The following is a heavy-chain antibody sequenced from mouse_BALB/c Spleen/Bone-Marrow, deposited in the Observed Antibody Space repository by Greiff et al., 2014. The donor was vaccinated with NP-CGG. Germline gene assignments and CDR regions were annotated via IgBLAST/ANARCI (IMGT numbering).Heavy chain of an antibody. CDR3: ARSGERYGAMDY. CDR2: ISDGGSYT. V-gene: IGHV5-4*02. J-gene: IGHJ4*01. D-gene: IGHD1-1*02. CDR1: GFTFSDYY. Sequence: EVMLVESGGGLVKPGGSLKPSCAASGFTFSDYYMYWVRQTPEKRLEWVATISDGGSYTYYPDSVKGRFTISRDNAKNNLHLQMSSLKSEDTAMYYCARSGERYGAMDYWGQGTSVTVFS.